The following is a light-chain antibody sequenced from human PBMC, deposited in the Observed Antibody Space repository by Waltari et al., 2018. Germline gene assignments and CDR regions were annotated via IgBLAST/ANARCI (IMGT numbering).Light chain of an antibody. CDR2: DTF. CDR3: QQRKNWPVT. Sequence: IVFTQSPASLSLSPGERATLSSRASQTVQNYFAWYQQKPGQAPMLLIYDTFARASGIPDRFSGSGSGTDFTLTISSLDPEDFAVYYCQQRKNWPVTCGGGTKVDLK. V-gene: IGKV3-11*01. CDR1: QTVQNY. J-gene: IGKJ4*01.